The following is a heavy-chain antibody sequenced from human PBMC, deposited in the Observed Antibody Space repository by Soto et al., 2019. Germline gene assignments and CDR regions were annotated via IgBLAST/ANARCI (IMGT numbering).Heavy chain of an antibody. Sequence: QVQLVQSGAEVKKPGSSVKVSCKAPGGTFSSYAISWVRQAPGQGLEWMGGIIPIFCTAKYAQKFQGRXTITADEXXXXXXXXXXXXXXXXXXXXYCARSQGGSSSLDIYYYYYYGMDVWGQGTTVTVSS. J-gene: IGHJ6*02. V-gene: IGHV1-69*01. CDR3: ARSQGGSSSLDIYYYYYYGMDV. CDR2: IIPIFCTA. D-gene: IGHD2-15*01. CDR1: GGTFSSYA.